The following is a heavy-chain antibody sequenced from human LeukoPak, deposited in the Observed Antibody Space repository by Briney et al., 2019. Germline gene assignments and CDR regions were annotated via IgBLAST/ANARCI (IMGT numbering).Heavy chain of an antibody. D-gene: IGHD2/OR15-2a*01. Sequence: GGSLRLSCAASGFTLSDYYMSWIRQTPGKGLEWISYMSSTGNTIYYGDSVKGRFTVSRDNVKNSLFLQMDSLRAEDTAVYYCARSTDYFTYFGLWGRGSLVTVSA. CDR2: MSSTGNTI. J-gene: IGHJ2*01. CDR3: ARSTDYFTYFGL. CDR1: GFTLSDYY. V-gene: IGHV3-11*04.